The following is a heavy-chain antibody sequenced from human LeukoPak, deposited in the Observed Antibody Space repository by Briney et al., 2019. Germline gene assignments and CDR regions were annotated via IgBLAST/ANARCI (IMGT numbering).Heavy chain of an antibody. V-gene: IGHV3-7*04. Sequence: GGSLRLSCAASKFTFSTYWMSWVRQAPGKGLEWVAYMNQLGNEKNYLDSVKGRFTISRDNAKNSLYLQMTSLRAEDTAVYYCVRGTYHYEFWGQGTLVTVSS. CDR2: MNQLGNEK. J-gene: IGHJ4*02. CDR3: VRGTYHYEF. CDR1: KFTFSTYW. D-gene: IGHD3-16*02.